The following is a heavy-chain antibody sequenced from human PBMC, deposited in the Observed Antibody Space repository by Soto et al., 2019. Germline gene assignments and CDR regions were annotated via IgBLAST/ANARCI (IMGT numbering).Heavy chain of an antibody. J-gene: IGHJ3*02. D-gene: IGHD3-16*02. CDR3: ARETTYIWGSYRDHDAFDI. V-gene: IGHV1-2*04. CDR2: INPNSGGT. CDR1: GATFTGYY. Sequence: ASLKVSCKASGATFTGYYMHCVRQSPGQGLEWMGWINPNSGGTNYAQKFQGWVTMTRDTSISTAYMELSRLRSDDTAVYYCARETTYIWGSYRDHDAFDIWGQGTMVTVSS.